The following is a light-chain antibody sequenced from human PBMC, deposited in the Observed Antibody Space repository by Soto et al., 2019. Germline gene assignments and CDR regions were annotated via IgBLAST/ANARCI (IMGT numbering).Light chain of an antibody. Sequence: EIVLTQSPGTLSLSPGESATLSCGAGQSVSSSYLAWYQQKPGQAPRLLIFGASSRATGIPDRFSGGGSGTDFTLTISRLEPEDFAVYYCQQYGSSPLTFGGGTKVEIK. V-gene: IGKV3-20*01. CDR2: GAS. J-gene: IGKJ4*01. CDR1: QSVSSSY. CDR3: QQYGSSPLT.